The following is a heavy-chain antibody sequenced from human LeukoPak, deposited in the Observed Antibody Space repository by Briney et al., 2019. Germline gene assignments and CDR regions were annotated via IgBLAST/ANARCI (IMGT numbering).Heavy chain of an antibody. CDR1: GFTFSSYA. CDR3: ARGSKSYGDYIRSRLYYFDY. J-gene: IGHJ4*02. CDR2: ISYDGSNK. D-gene: IGHD4-17*01. Sequence: GGSLRLSCAASGFTFSSYAMHWVRQAPGKGLEWVAVISYDGSNKYYADSVKGRFTISRDNSKNTLYLQMNSLRAGDTAVYYCARGSKSYGDYIRSRLYYFDYWGQGTLVTVSS. V-gene: IGHV3-30*04.